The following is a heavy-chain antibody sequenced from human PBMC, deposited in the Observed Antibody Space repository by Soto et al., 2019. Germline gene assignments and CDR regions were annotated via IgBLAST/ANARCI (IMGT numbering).Heavy chain of an antibody. CDR3: ARDPQDGSYYYYGMDV. D-gene: IGHD1-26*01. CDR2: IYSGGST. CDR1: GFTVSSNY. V-gene: IGHV3-53*01. J-gene: IGHJ6*02. Sequence: EVQLVESGGGLIQPGGSLRLSCAASGFTVSSNYMSWVRQAPGKGLEWVSVIYSGGSTYYADSVKGRFTISRDNSKNTLYLQMNSLRAEDTAVYYCARDPQDGSYYYYGMDVWGQGTTVTVSS.